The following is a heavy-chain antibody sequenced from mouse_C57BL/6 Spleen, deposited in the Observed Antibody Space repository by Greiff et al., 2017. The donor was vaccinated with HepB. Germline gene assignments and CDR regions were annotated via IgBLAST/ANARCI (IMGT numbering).Heavy chain of an antibody. J-gene: IGHJ3*01. Sequence: QVQLQQSGAELVRPGSSVKLSCKASGYTFTSYWMHWVKQRPIQGLEWIGNIDPSDSETHYNQKFKDKATLTVDKSSSTAYMQLSSLTSEDSAVYYCAREAGTGGFAYWGQGTLVTVSA. CDR3: AREAGTGGFAY. D-gene: IGHD4-1*01. CDR2: IDPSDSET. CDR1: GYTFTSYW. V-gene: IGHV1-52*01.